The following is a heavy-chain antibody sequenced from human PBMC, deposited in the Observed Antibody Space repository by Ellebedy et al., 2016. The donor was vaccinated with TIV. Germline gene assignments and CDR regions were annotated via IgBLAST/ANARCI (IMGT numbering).Heavy chain of an antibody. Sequence: SVKVSCKASGGTFSSYAITWVRQAPGQGLEWMGGIIPLYGTSNYAQKFQGRVTITADESTSTAYMELSSLGSDDTAVYYCARVGSGTSDYPYYYSLDVWGQGTTVIVSS. V-gene: IGHV1-69*13. CDR3: ARVGSGTSDYPYYYSLDV. CDR1: GGTFSSYA. J-gene: IGHJ6*02. D-gene: IGHD3-10*01. CDR2: IIPLYGTS.